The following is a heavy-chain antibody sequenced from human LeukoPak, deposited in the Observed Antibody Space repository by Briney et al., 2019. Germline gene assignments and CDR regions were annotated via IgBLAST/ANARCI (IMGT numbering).Heavy chain of an antibody. CDR3: ATDTFDWYFDL. J-gene: IGHJ2*01. CDR1: GGSISSSSYY. Sequence: SETLSLTCAVSGGSISSSSYYWVWIRQPPGKGLEWIGSINNTGSSYYNPSIKSRVTISVDTTNYQFSLQLSSVTAADTAVYYCATDTFDWYFDLWGRGTLVTVSS. V-gene: IGHV4-39*02. CDR2: INNTGSS.